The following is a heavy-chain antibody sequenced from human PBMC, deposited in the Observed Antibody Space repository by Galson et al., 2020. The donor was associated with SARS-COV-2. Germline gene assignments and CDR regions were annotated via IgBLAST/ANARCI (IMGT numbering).Heavy chain of an antibody. Sequence: SETLSLTCTVSGGSISSGGYFWNWIRQPAGKGLAWIGRIYAGGTTDYNPSLKSRVTISLDTSKNQFSLRLSSVTAADTAVYYCARYDSGGYSQYYFDYWGQGALVTVSS. V-gene: IGHV4-61*02. J-gene: IGHJ4*02. CDR3: ARYDSGGYSQYYFDY. D-gene: IGHD3-22*01. CDR2: IYAGGTT. CDR1: GGSISSGGYF.